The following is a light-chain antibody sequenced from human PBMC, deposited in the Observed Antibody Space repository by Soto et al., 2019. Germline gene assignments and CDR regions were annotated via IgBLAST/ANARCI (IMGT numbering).Light chain of an antibody. V-gene: IGKV1-5*03. J-gene: IGKJ1*01. Sequence: DIQMTQSPSTLSAFLGYRFTITCLASQNINNWLAWYQQKPGKAPKLLIYKASSLEIGVPSRFSGSGSGTEFTLTISSLQADDFATYYCQQYNRYSPWTFGQGTKVDIK. CDR2: KAS. CDR1: QNINNW. CDR3: QQYNRYSPWT.